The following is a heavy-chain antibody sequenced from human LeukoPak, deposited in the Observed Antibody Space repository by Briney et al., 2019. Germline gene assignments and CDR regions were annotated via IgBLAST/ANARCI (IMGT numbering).Heavy chain of an antibody. CDR3: ARTAVAVLGGFDP. Sequence: PSETLSLTCAVYGGSFSGYYWSWIRQPPGKGLEWIGEINHSGSTNYNPSLKSRVTISVDTSKNQFSLKLSSVTAADTAVYYCARTAVAVLGGFDPWGQGTLVTVSS. D-gene: IGHD6-19*01. J-gene: IGHJ5*02. CDR2: INHSGST. CDR1: GGSFSGYY. V-gene: IGHV4-34*01.